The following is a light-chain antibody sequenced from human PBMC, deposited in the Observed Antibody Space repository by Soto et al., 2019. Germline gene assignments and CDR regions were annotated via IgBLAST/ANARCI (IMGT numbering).Light chain of an antibody. V-gene: IGLV1-44*01. CDR3: STWDDSLYGPV. CDR2: TNN. CDR1: SSNIGSNP. Sequence: QSVLTQPPSASETPGQRVTISCSGSSSNIGSNPVNWYQQLPGTAPKLLIYTNNQRPTGVPDRFSGSKSGTSASLAISGLXXXXXXXXYCSTWDDSLYGPVFGGGTKVTVL. J-gene: IGLJ2*01.